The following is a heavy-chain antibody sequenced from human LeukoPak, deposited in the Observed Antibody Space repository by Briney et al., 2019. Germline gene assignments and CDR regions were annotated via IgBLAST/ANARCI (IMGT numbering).Heavy chain of an antibody. D-gene: IGHD2-2*01. CDR3: TLRYCSSRSCDGPMWY. V-gene: IGHV3-15*01. CDR2: IKSETDGGTT. Sequence: GGSLILSCAGSGFTFTNTWMNWVRQAPGKGLEWVGRIKSETDGGTTDYAAPVKGRFIISRDDSKNTLFLQMNSLKTEDTAVYYCTLRYCSSRSCDGPMWYWGQGALVTVSS. CDR1: GFTFTNTW. J-gene: IGHJ4*02.